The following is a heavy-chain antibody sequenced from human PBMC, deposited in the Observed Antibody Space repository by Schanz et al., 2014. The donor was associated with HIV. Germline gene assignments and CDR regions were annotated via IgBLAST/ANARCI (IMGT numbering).Heavy chain of an antibody. CDR1: GYTFTGYF. Sequence: VQLVQSGAEMKKPGASVKVSCKTSGYTFTGYFMHWVRQAPGQGLEWMGWINPNSGGTNYAQKFQGRVTMTRDTSISTAYMEMRRLRSDDTAVYYCARDVSVDCTGINNCYTRKWFDPWGQGTLVTVSS. CDR3: ARDVSVDCTGINNCYTRKWFDP. J-gene: IGHJ5*02. CDR2: INPNSGGT. V-gene: IGHV1-2*02. D-gene: IGHD2-2*02.